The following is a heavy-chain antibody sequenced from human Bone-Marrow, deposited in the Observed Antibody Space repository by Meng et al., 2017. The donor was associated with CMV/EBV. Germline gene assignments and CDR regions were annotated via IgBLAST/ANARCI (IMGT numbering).Heavy chain of an antibody. CDR1: GFTFSSYW. CDR3: ARDSHRLYDFWSGYEYYYYYYGMDV. Sequence: GESLKISCAASGFTFSSYWMSWVRQAPGKGLEWVSAISGSGGSTYYADSVKGRFTISRDNPKNTLYLQMNSLRAEDTAVYYCARDSHRLYDFWSGYEYYYYYYGMDVWGQGTTVTVYS. J-gene: IGHJ6*01. CDR2: ISGSGGST. V-gene: IGHV3-23*01. D-gene: IGHD3-3*01.